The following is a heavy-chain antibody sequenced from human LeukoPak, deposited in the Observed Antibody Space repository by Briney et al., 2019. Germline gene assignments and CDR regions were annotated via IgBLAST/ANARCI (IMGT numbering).Heavy chain of an antibody. J-gene: IGHJ3*02. V-gene: IGHV3-7*01. CDR3: ARDFRSITIFGVVILDAFDI. CDR2: IKQDGSEK. D-gene: IGHD3-3*01. CDR1: GFTFSSDW. Sequence: PGGSLRLSCAAPGFTFSSDWMSWVRQAPGKGLEWVANIKQDGSEKYYVDSVKGRFTISRDNAKNSLYLQMNSLRAEDTAVYYCARDFRSITIFGVVILDAFDIWGQGTMVTVSS.